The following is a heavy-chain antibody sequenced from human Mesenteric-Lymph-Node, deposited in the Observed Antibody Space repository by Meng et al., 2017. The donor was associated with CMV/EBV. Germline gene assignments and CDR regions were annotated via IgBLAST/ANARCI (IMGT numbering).Heavy chain of an antibody. CDR1: GFTVSSKY. V-gene: IGHV3-66*01. Sequence: WAVSGFTVSSKYLRWVRQAPGKGLEWVSVIYSGDDTYYAASVKGRFTISRDNSKNTLYLQMNSLRAEDTAVYYCARVMGGNFNFDYWGQGTLVTVSS. CDR2: IYSGDDT. D-gene: IGHD4-23*01. CDR3: ARVMGGNFNFDY. J-gene: IGHJ4*02.